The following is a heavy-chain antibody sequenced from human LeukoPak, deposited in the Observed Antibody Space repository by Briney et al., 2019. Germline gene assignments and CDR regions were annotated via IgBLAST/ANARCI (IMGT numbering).Heavy chain of an antibody. CDR3: ARDSEYGDYVLYAFDI. CDR2: ISYDGSNK. J-gene: IGHJ3*02. V-gene: IGHV3-30*03. CDR1: GFTFSSYG. D-gene: IGHD4-17*01. Sequence: GGSLRLSCAASGFTFSSYGMSWVRQAPGKGLEWVAVISYDGSNKYYADSVKGRFTISRDNSKNTLYLQMNSLRAEDTAVYYCARDSEYGDYVLYAFDIWGQGTMVTVSS.